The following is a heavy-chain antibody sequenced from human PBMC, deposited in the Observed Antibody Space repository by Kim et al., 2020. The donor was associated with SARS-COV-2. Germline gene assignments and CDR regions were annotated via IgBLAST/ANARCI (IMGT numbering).Heavy chain of an antibody. V-gene: IGHV1-2*02. Sequence: ASVKVSCKASGYTFTGYYMHWVRQAPGQGLEWMGWINPNSGGTNYAQKFQGRVTMTRDTSISTAYMELSRLRSDDTAVYYCARDLTMVRGVIITGSVYYWGQGTLVTVSS. J-gene: IGHJ4*02. D-gene: IGHD3-10*01. CDR1: GYTFTGYY. CDR3: ARDLTMVRGVIITGSVYY. CDR2: INPNSGGT.